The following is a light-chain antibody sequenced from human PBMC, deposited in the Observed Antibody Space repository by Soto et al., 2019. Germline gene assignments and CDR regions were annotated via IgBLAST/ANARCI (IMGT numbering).Light chain of an antibody. J-gene: IGLJ2*01. CDR2: LNSDGSH. CDR3: QTWGTGSVV. Sequence: QLVLTQSPSAYASLGASVKLTCTLSSGHSSYAIAWHQQQPEKGPRYLMKLNSDGSHSKGDGIPDRFSGSSSGAERYLTISSLQSGDEADYYCQTWGTGSVVFGGGTKLTVL. V-gene: IGLV4-69*01. CDR1: SGHSSYA.